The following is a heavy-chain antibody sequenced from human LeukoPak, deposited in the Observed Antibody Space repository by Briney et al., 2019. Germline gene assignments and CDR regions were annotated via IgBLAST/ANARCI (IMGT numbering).Heavy chain of an antibody. D-gene: IGHD3-10*01. V-gene: IGHV3-23*01. CDR2: ISNSGGST. J-gene: IGHJ4*02. Sequence: GGSLRLSCAASGFTFSSYAMSWVRQAPGKGLEWASVISNSGGSTFYADSVKGRFTISRDNSKNTLYLQMNSLRAEDTAVYYCAKRASGSGTSLYYFDYWGQGTLVTVSS. CDR1: GFTFSSYA. CDR3: AKRASGSGTSLYYFDY.